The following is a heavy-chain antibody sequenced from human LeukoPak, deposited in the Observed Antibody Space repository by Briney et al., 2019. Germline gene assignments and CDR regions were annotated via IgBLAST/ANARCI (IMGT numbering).Heavy chain of an antibody. CDR2: ISHRGTT. Sequence: SETLSLTCTVSGGSITGYYWSLIRQPPGKAPEWIGYISHRGTTKYNLSLKSRVTMSVDASKNQFSLRLNSVIAADTAIYYCARGFEGVAGWFDPWGQGALVTVSS. J-gene: IGHJ5*02. D-gene: IGHD3-16*01. V-gene: IGHV4-59*01. CDR1: GGSITGYY. CDR3: ARGFEGVAGWFDP.